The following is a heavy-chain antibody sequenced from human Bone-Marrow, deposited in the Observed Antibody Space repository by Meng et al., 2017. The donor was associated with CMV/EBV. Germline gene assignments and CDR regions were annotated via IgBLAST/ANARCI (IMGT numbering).Heavy chain of an antibody. CDR3: ARVGQQWLVRGDWFDP. J-gene: IGHJ5*02. CDR2: ISSSSSYI. D-gene: IGHD6-19*01. CDR1: GFTFSSYS. V-gene: IGHV3-21*01. Sequence: GESLRLSCAASGFTFSSYSMNWVRQAPGKGLEWVSSISSSSSYIYYADSVKGRFTISRDNAKNSLYLQMNSLRAEDTAVYYCARVGQQWLVRGDWFDPWGQGTLVTVSS.